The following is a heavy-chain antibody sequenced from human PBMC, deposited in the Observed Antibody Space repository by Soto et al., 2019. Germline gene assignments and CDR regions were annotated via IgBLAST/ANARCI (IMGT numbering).Heavy chain of an antibody. CDR1: GYTFTSYA. Sequence: QVQLVQSGAEEKKPGASVKVSCKASGYTFTSYAMHWVRQAPGQRLEWMGWINAGNGNTKYSQKFQGRVTITRDTSASTAYLELSSLRAEDTAVYYCARAAVRGVIGWCDPWGQGTLVTVSS. CDR3: ARAAVRGVIGWCDP. V-gene: IGHV1-3*05. D-gene: IGHD3-10*01. CDR2: INAGNGNT. J-gene: IGHJ5*02.